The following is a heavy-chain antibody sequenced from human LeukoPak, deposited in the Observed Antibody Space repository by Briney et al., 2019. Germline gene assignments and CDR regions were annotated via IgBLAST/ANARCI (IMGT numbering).Heavy chain of an antibody. CDR1: GFTFSSYS. CDR3: AREMGYYDILTGYYGFDY. D-gene: IGHD3-9*01. V-gene: IGHV3-21*01. J-gene: IGHJ4*02. CDR2: ISSSSSYI. Sequence: GGSLRLSCAASGFTFSSYSMNWVRQAPGKGLEWVSSISSSSSYIYYADSVKGRFTISRDNAKNSLSLQMNSLRAEDTAVYYCAREMGYYDILTGYYGFDYWGQGTLVTVSS.